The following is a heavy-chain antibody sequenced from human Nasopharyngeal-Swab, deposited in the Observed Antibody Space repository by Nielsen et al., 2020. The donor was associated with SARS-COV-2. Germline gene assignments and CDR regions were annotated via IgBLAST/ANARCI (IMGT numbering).Heavy chain of an antibody. CDR3: ARVVPARVTFDY. CDR2: IFSSGST. Sequence: SETLSLTCVVSGASISSRNNYWGWIRQSPGKGLEWIGTIFSSGSTYNPSLRGRVTLSVDTSKNQVSLKLSSVTAADTAIYYCARVVPARVTFDYWGQGLLVTVSS. V-gene: IGHV4-39*07. J-gene: IGHJ4*02. D-gene: IGHD5-18*01. CDR1: GASISSRNNY.